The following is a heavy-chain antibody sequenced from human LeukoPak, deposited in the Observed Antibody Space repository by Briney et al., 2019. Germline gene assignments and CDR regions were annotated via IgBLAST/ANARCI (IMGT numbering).Heavy chain of an antibody. Sequence: SETLSLTCTASGVSISSGHYYWAWLRQPPGRGLECIASVLYSGSTYYDSSFNGRVTFSVNTSNNLFSLKMSSVTAAAPSVYYCAMARVLECLLSYWFDRWGQGTLVTVSS. CDR3: AMARVLECLLSYWFDR. CDR1: GVSISSGHYY. D-gene: IGHD3-3*01. J-gene: IGHJ5*02. CDR2: VLYSGST. V-gene: IGHV4-39*07.